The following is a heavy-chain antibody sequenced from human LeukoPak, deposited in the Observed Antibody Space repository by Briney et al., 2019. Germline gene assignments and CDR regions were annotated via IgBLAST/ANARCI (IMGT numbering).Heavy chain of an antibody. CDR2: ISGNGGST. CDR1: GFTFSSYA. V-gene: IGHV3-64D*09. J-gene: IGHJ4*02. Sequence: PGGSLRLSCAASGFTFSSYAMSWVRQAPGKGLEYVSAISGNGGSTYYADSVKGRFTISRDNSKNTLHPQMSSLRTEDTAIYYCVKAQYDFWSGLDYWGQGTLVTVSS. CDR3: VKAQYDFWSGLDY. D-gene: IGHD3-3*01.